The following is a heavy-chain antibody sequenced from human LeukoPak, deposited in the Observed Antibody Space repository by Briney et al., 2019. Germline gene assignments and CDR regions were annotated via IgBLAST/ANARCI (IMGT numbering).Heavy chain of an antibody. CDR2: ISSGSDHI. CDR1: GFMFSSYS. CDR3: VKDKHRDGYTYGVYDS. V-gene: IGHV3-21*04. J-gene: IGHJ5*01. Sequence: GGSLRLSCAASGFMFSSYSMNWVRQAPGKGLEWVSSISSGSDHILYADSVKGRFTISRDNAKNSLDLQMSSLRPEDTALCYCVKDKHRDGYTYGVYDSWGQGTLITVSS. D-gene: IGHD5-12*01.